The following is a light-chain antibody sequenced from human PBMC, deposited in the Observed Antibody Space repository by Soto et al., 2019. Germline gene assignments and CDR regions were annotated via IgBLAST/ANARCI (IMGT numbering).Light chain of an antibody. J-gene: IGKJ5*01. V-gene: IGKV3-20*01. CDR2: GAS. CDR1: QSVSSSY. CDR3: QQYGSSPPRT. Sequence: EIVLTQSPGTLSLSPGERATLSCRASQSVSSSYLAWYQQKPGQAPRLLIYGASSRATGIPDRFSGSGSGTDFTLTISRLEPEDFAVYYCQQYGSSPPRTFGQGTRRRL.